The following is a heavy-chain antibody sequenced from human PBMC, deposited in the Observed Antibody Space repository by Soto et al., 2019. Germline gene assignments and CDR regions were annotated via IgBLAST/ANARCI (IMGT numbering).Heavy chain of an antibody. D-gene: IGHD3-3*01. CDR1: GDSISSDGSS. CDR2: ISYTGTP. J-gene: IGHJ6*02. CDR3: ASFSLYGMDV. V-gene: IGHV4-30-4*08. Sequence: PSETLSLTCTVSGDSISSDGSSWSWIRHHPGTGLEWIGNISYTGTPYYNPSLRSRVTISIDTSKNQFSLKVGSVTAADTAVYYCASFSLYGMDVWGQGTTVTVSS.